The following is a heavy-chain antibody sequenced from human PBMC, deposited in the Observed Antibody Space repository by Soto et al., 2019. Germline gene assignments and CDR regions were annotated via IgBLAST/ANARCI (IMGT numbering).Heavy chain of an antibody. V-gene: IGHV1-69*01. CDR3: ARDGGRHSGGIDY. D-gene: IGHD1-26*01. Sequence: QVQLVQSGAVVKKPGSSVKVSCKASGGTFSSYSINWVRQAPGQGLEWMGEIIPIFGTANYAQKFQVRVTITADESTSPAYMELSSLRSEDTAVYYCARDGGRHSGGIDYWGQGTLVTVSS. CDR1: GGTFSSYS. CDR2: IIPIFGTA. J-gene: IGHJ4*02.